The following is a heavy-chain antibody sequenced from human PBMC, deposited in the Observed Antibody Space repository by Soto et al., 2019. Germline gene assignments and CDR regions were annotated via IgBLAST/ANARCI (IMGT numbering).Heavy chain of an antibody. CDR2: ISSSRSDI. J-gene: IGHJ4*02. D-gene: IGHD5-18*01. Sequence: EVQLVESGGGLVKPGGSLRLSCAASGFTFSSYSMNWVRQAPGKGLEWGASISSSRSDIYYADSVKGRFTISRDNAKNSLYLQMNSLRAEDTAVYYCARDLLPGHYWGQGTLVTVSS. V-gene: IGHV3-21*01. CDR1: GFTFSSYS. CDR3: ARDLLPGHY.